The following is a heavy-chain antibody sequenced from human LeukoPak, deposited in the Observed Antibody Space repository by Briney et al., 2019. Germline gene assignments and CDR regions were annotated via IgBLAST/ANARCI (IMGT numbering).Heavy chain of an antibody. CDR3: ARVTPRGLRLLEWLSPLDY. Sequence: SVNVSCQASGYIYPGYYMHWVRQAPGRGLGGRGWINPHSGGTNYAQKFQGRVTMTRDTSISTAYMELSRRRSDDTAVYYCARVTPRGLRLLEWLSPLDYWVQGRLVTVPS. J-gene: IGHJ4*02. CDR2: INPHSGGT. V-gene: IGHV1-2*02. D-gene: IGHD3-3*01. CDR1: GYIYPGYY.